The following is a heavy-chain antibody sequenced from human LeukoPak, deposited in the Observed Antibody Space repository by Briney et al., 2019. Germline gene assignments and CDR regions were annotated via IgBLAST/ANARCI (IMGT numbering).Heavy chain of an antibody. V-gene: IGHV7-4-1*02. CDR3: ARRVEGHAFDI. J-gene: IGHJ3*02. Sequence: ASVKVSCKASGYTFTDYYIHWVRQAPGQGLEWMGWINANTGNPTYAQGFTGRFVFSLDTSVSTAYLQISSLKAEDTAVYYCARRVEGHAFDIWGQGTMVTVSS. CDR2: INANTGNP. CDR1: GYTFTDYY. D-gene: IGHD1-1*01.